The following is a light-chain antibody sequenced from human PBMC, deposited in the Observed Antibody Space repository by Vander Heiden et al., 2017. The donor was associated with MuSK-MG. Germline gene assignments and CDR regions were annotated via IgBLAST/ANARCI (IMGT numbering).Light chain of an antibody. V-gene: IGLV1-44*01. CDR1: SSNIGSNT. CDR2: SNN. CDR3: AAWEDSRNGRYV. J-gene: IGLJ1*01. Sequence: QSVLTQPPSSSGTPGQRVTISCSGSSSNIGSNTVNWYQQLPGTAPKLLIYSNNQRPSGVPDRFSGSRSGTSASRAISWLQSEDEVDHYCAAWEDSRNGRYVFGTGTKVTVL.